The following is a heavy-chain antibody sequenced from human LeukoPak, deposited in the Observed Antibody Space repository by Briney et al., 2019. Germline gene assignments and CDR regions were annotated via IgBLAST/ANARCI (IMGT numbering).Heavy chain of an antibody. V-gene: IGHV1-18*01. CDR1: GYTFTSYG. J-gene: IGHJ4*02. D-gene: IGHD1-7*01. CDR2: ISAYNGNT. Sequence: ASVKVSCKASGYTFTSYGISWVRQAPGQGLEWMGWISAYNGNTSYAQKLQGRVTMTTDTSTSTAYMELRSLRSDDTAVYYCARVRRSWNYGDYWGQGTLVTVSS. CDR3: ARVRRSWNYGDY.